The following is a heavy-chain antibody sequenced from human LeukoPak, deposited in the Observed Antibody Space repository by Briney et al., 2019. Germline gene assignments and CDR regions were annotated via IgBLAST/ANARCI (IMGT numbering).Heavy chain of an antibody. V-gene: IGHV1-18*01. CDR3: AKWGSGWSIDY. J-gene: IGHJ4*02. D-gene: IGHD6-19*01. CDR2: INTYNGDT. CDR1: GGTFSSYA. Sequence: ASVKVSCKASGGTFSSYAISWARQAPGQGLEWMGWINTYNGDTYYAQKLQGSVTMTTDTSTSSAYMELRSLRSDDTAVYYCAKWGSGWSIDYWGQGTLVTVSS.